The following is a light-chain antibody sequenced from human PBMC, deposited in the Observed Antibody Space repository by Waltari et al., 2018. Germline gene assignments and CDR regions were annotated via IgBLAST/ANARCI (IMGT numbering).Light chain of an antibody. CDR1: SSHIGAGFD. Sequence: QSVLTQPPPVSGATGPRVTISCPGRSSHIGAGFDLHLYQQPPGTAPKLLMYGNSNRPSGVPDRFSGSKSGTSASLAITGLQAEDEADYYCQSYDSSLSGSRVFGGGTKLTVL. CDR3: QSYDSSLSGSRV. J-gene: IGLJ2*01. CDR2: GNS. V-gene: IGLV1-40*01.